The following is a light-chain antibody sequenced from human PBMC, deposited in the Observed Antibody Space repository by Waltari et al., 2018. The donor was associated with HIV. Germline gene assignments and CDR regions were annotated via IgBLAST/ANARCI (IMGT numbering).Light chain of an antibody. Sequence: QSALTQPASVSGSPGQSITISCTGTSSDIGLYNFVSWYQHHPGKAPQVIIYEVNKRPSGVPDRFSGSKSGNTASLTVSGLQPEDEADYYCSSYAGRHLYVFGTGTTVTVL. J-gene: IGLJ1*01. CDR2: EVN. V-gene: IGLV2-8*01. CDR3: SSYAGRHLYV. CDR1: SSDIGLYNF.